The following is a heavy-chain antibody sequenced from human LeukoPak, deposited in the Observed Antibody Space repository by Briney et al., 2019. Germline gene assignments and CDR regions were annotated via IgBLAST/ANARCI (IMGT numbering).Heavy chain of an antibody. D-gene: IGHD3-16*02. CDR1: GGSFSGYY. CDR3: ARGPYYVWGSYRSTRADAFDI. V-gene: IGHV4-34*01. J-gene: IGHJ3*02. CDR2: INHSGST. Sequence: PSETLSLTCAVYGGSFSGYYWSWIRQPPGKGLEWIGEINHSGSTNYNPSLKSRVTISVDTSKNQFSLKLSSVTAADTAVYYCARGPYYVWGSYRSTRADAFDIWGQGTMVTVPS.